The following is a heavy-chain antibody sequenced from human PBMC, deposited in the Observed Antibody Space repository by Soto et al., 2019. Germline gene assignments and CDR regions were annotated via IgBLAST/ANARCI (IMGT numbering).Heavy chain of an antibody. Sequence: SETLSLTCTVSGGSISSEGYYWSWFRQLPGKGLEWIGDIYYSGTTYHNPSLRSRLTISGDASKSQFSLKLSSVTAADTALYYCARGRGYSYGPYYFDYWGQGTLVTVSS. V-gene: IGHV4-31*03. CDR3: ARGRGYSYGPYYFDY. D-gene: IGHD5-18*01. J-gene: IGHJ4*02. CDR1: GGSISSEGYY. CDR2: IYYSGTT.